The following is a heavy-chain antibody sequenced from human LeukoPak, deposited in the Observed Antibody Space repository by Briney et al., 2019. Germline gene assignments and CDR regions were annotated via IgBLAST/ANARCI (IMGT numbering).Heavy chain of an antibody. CDR3: ARDSSTIFGVVKRFDY. Sequence: ASVKVSCKASGYTFTNYYIHWVRQAPGQGLEWMGLINPGGGNTNYAQNFQGRVTMTRDTSISTAYMELSRLRSDDTAVYYCARDSSTIFGVVKRFDYWGQGTLVTVSS. CDR2: INPGGGNT. CDR1: GYTFTNYY. D-gene: IGHD3-3*01. J-gene: IGHJ4*02. V-gene: IGHV1-46*01.